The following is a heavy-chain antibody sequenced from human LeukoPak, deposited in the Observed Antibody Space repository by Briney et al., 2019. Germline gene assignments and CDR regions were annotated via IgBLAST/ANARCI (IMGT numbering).Heavy chain of an antibody. Sequence: SETLSLTCTGYGGSISSYYWSWNRQPPGKGLEWIGYIYYSGTTNYNPSLKSRVTISVDTSKNQFSLKLSSVTAADTAVYYCARGVYIAAAQYAYWGQGTLVTVSS. J-gene: IGHJ4*02. D-gene: IGHD6-13*01. CDR1: GGSISSYY. V-gene: IGHV4-59*01. CDR3: ARGVYIAAAQYAY. CDR2: IYYSGTT.